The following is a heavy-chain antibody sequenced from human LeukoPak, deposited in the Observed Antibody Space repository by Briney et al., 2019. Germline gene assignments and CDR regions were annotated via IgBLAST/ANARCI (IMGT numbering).Heavy chain of an antibody. CDR2: IYSGGST. CDR1: GFSVSSNY. J-gene: IGHJ4*02. CDR3: ARYRGSSYGVDY. D-gene: IGHD5-18*01. V-gene: IGHV3-53*01. Sequence: GGSLRLSCAASGFSVSSNYMSWVRQAPGKGLEWVSVIYSGGSTYYADSVKGRFTISRDNSKNTLYLQMNSLRAEDTAVYYCARYRGSSYGVDYWGQGTLVTVSS.